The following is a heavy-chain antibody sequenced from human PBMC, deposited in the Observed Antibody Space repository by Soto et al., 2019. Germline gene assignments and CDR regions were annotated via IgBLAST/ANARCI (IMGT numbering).Heavy chain of an antibody. CDR2: ISGSGGST. V-gene: IGHV3-23*01. Sequence: GGSLRLSCAASGFTFSSYVMSWVRQAPGKGLEWVSAISGSGGSTYYADSVKGRFTISRDNSKNTLYLQMNSLRAEDTAVYYCAKSEYTGTYYYYYYGMDVWGQGTTVTVSS. CDR1: GFTFSSYV. J-gene: IGHJ6*02. CDR3: AKSEYTGTYYYYYYGMDV. D-gene: IGHD2-8*02.